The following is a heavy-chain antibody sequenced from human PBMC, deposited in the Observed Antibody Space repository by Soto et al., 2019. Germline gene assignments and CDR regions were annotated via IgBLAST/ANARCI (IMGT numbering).Heavy chain of an antibody. Sequence: SETLSLTCTVSGGSISSSSYYWSWIRQPPGKGLEWIGYIHYRGYTYYNPSLKSRVSILVDTSKKQFSLTLSSVTAADTAVYYCARRSMLRVNFFDYWARGTLVTVSS. CDR1: GGSISSSSYY. V-gene: IGHV4-30-4*01. CDR2: IHYRGYT. D-gene: IGHD2-8*01. CDR3: ARRSMLRVNFFDY. J-gene: IGHJ4*02.